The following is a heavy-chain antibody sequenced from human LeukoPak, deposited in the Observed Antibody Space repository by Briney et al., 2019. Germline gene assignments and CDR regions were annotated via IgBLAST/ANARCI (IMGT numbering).Heavy chain of an antibody. Sequence: KPSETLSLTCTVSGGSISSYYWSWIRQTPGKGLEWIGYIYYSGSTNYNPSLKSRVTISVDKSKNQFSLKLSSVTAADTAVYYCARAPRYCSGGSCYLDYYYYGMDVWGQGTTVTVSS. V-gene: IGHV4-59*12. CDR2: IYYSGST. CDR3: ARAPRYCSGGSCYLDYYYYGMDV. CDR1: GGSISSYY. D-gene: IGHD2-15*01. J-gene: IGHJ6*02.